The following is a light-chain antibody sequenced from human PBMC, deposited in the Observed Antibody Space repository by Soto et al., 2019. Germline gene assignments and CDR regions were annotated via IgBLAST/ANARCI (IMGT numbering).Light chain of an antibody. V-gene: IGKV1-39*01. CDR2: ASS. Sequence: DIQMTQSPSSLSASVGDRVTIICRASQSVSNYLNWFQQQPGKAPKLLIYASSTLQSGVPSRFSGSGSGTDFTLTIATLQPEDFATYYCQQTYSSPEYTFGQGTKREIK. CDR3: QQTYSSPEYT. J-gene: IGKJ2*01. CDR1: QSVSNY.